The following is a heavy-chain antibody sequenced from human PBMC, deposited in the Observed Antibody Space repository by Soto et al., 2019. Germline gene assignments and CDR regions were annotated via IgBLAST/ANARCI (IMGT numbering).Heavy chain of an antibody. CDR3: TRESMSGWSDY. CDR2: TYYRSKWYN. J-gene: IGHJ4*02. V-gene: IGHV6-1*01. D-gene: IGHD6-19*01. CDR1: GDSVSSNSAS. Sequence: SQTLSLTCAISGDSVSSNSASWNWIRQSLSRGLEWLGRTYYRSKWYNDYSVYMKSRISIDPDTSKNQLSLQLTSVTPEDTAVYYCTRESMSGWSDYWGPGTLVTVS.